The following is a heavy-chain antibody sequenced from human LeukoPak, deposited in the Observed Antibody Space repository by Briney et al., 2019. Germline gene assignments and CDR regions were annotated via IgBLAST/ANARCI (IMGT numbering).Heavy chain of an antibody. CDR3: AKVGLAYYYYMDV. Sequence: GGSLRLSCAASGFTFSSYGMSWVRQAPGKGLEWVSAISGSGGNTYYADSVKGRFTISRGNSKNTLYLQMNSLRAEDTAVYYCAKVGLAYYYYMDVWGKGTTVTISS. J-gene: IGHJ6*03. D-gene: IGHD3-10*01. V-gene: IGHV3-23*01. CDR1: GFTFSSYG. CDR2: ISGSGGNT.